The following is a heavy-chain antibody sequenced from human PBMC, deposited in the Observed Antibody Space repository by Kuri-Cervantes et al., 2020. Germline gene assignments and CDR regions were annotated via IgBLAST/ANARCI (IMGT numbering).Heavy chain of an antibody. V-gene: IGHV1-69*13. CDR2: IIPIFGTA. J-gene: IGHJ5*02. CDR3: ARDGITMVRNNWFDP. D-gene: IGHD3-10*01. Sequence: SVKVSCKASGGTYSSYAISWMRQAPGQGLEWMGGIIPIFGTANYAQKFQGRVTITADESTSTVYMELSSLRSEDTAVYYCARDGITMVRNNWFDPWGQGTLVTVSS. CDR1: GGTYSSYA.